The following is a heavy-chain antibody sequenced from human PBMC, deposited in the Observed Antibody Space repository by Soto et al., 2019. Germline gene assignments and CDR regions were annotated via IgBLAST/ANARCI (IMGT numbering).Heavy chain of an antibody. CDR2: ISPSPSDT. CDR3: AKGGYTFAYE. CDR1: GFSFSTSS. Sequence: EVQLLESGGDLVQPGGSLRLSCAASGFSFSTSSMAWVRQPPGKGLEWVSAISPSPSDTLYADSVKGRFTIFRDNSKNTLFLQMTSLRAEDTAVYYCAKGGYTFAYEWGQGTLVTVSS. V-gene: IGHV3-23*01. D-gene: IGHD5-18*01. J-gene: IGHJ4*02.